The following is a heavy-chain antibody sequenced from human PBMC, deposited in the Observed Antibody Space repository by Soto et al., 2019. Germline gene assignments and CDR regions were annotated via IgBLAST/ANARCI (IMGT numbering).Heavy chain of an antibody. J-gene: IGHJ6*03. Sequence: GGSLRLSCAASGFTFSSYGMHWVRQAPGKGLEWVAVISYDGSNKYYADSVKGRFTISRDNSKNTLYLQMNSLRAEDTAVYYCAKDFDSSSWYESPPYYMDVWGKGTTVTVSS. CDR1: GFTFSSYG. CDR2: ISYDGSNK. V-gene: IGHV3-30*18. D-gene: IGHD6-13*01. CDR3: AKDFDSSSWYESPPYYMDV.